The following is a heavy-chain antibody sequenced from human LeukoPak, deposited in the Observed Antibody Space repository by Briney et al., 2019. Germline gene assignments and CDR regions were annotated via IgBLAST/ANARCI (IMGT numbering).Heavy chain of an antibody. Sequence: ASVKVSCKASGYTFTSYDINWVRQATGQGLEWMGWMNPNSGNTGYAQKFQGRVTMTRNTSISTAYMELSSLRSEDTAVYYCARLSGSYGPFDYWGQGTLVTVSS. J-gene: IGHJ4*02. CDR3: ARLSGSYGPFDY. CDR2: MNPNSGNT. CDR1: GYTFTSYD. D-gene: IGHD3-22*01. V-gene: IGHV1-8*02.